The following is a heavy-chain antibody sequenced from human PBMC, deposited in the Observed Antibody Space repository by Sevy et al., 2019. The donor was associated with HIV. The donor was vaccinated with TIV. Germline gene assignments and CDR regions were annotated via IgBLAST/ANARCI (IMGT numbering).Heavy chain of an antibody. CDR2: IGYGGNQ. Sequence: GGSLRLSCAAFGFTLSSYGMHWVRQSPGKGLEWVAHIGYGGNQHYEDSVRGRFTISTDTSKNTVFLQMNSLRAEDTAVYFCAKDSSTWSIDYWGQGSLVTVSS. J-gene: IGHJ4*02. D-gene: IGHD6-13*01. CDR3: AKDSSTWSIDY. V-gene: IGHV3-30*02. CDR1: GFTLSSYG.